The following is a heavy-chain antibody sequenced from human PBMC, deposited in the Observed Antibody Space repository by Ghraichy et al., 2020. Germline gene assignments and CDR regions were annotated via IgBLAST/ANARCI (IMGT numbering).Heavy chain of an antibody. CDR2: ISADGKRT. V-gene: IGHV3-23*01. CDR1: GFTITSSA. D-gene: IGHD2-2*01. CDR3: ANEGGMECCRSTDCPRAFDP. Sequence: GGSLRLSCVASGFTITSSAMDWVRQAPGKGLEWVSAISADGKRTDYADPVKGRFTISRDTSRNTLYLQLNNLRAEDTAVYYCANEGGMECCRSTDCPRAFDPWGQGTLVTVSP. J-gene: IGHJ5*02.